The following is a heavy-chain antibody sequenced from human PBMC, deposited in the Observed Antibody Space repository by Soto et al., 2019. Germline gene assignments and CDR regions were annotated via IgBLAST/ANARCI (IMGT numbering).Heavy chain of an antibody. V-gene: IGHV5-10-1*01. CDR1: GYSFTSYW. CDR2: IDPSDSYT. J-gene: IGHJ6*02. D-gene: IGHD4-17*01. Sequence: PGESLKISCKGSGYSFTSYWISWVRQMPGKGLEWMGRIDPSDSYTNYSPSFQGHVTISADKSISTAYLQWSSLKASDTAMYYCARQSVTTIYYYYGMDVWGQGTTVTVSS. CDR3: ARQSVTTIYYYYGMDV.